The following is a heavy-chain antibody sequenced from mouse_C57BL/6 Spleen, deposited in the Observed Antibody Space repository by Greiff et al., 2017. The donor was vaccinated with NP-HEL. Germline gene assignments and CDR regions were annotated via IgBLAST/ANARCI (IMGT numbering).Heavy chain of an antibody. V-gene: IGHV1-69*01. D-gene: IGHD1-1*01. CDR2: IDPSDSYT. CDR3: ARWVTTVGYFDY. Sequence: QVQLQQPGAELVMPGASVKLSCKASGYTFTSYWMHWVKQRPGQGLEWIGEIDPSDSYTNYNQKFKGKSTLTVDKSSSTAYMQLSSLTSEDSAVYYCARWVTTVGYFDYWGQGTTLTVSS. CDR1: GYTFTSYW. J-gene: IGHJ2*01.